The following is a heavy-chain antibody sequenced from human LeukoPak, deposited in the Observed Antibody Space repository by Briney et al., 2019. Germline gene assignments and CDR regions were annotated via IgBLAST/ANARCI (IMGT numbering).Heavy chain of an antibody. D-gene: IGHD1/OR15-1a*01. J-gene: IGHJ1*01. CDR2: ISGSGGST. Sequence: GGSLRRSCAASGFTCSSYAMSWVRQAPGKGLEWVSAISGSGGSTYYADSVKGRFTISRDNSKNTLYLQMNSLRAEDTAVYYCAQETKPQYFQHWGQGTLVTVSS. V-gene: IGHV3-23*01. CDR3: AQETKPQYFQH. CDR1: GFTCSSYA.